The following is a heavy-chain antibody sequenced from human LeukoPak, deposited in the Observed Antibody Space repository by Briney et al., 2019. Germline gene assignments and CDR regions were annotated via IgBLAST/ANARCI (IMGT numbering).Heavy chain of an antibody. CDR1: GFTFSNYW. CDR2: IKQDGSEK. D-gene: IGHD5-24*01. CDR3: ARDAGSRDWLDP. J-gene: IGHJ5*02. Sequence: GGSLRLSCEASGFTFSNYWMTWVRQAPGKGLEWVANIKQDGSEKYYVDSVKGRFTISRDNAKGSLFLQMNSLRAEDTAVYYCARDAGSRDWLDPWGQGTLVTVSS. V-gene: IGHV3-7*01.